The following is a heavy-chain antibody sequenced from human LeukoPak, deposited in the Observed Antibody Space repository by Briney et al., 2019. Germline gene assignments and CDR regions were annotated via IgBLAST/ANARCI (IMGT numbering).Heavy chain of an antibody. V-gene: IGHV1-3*01. Sequence: ASVKVSCKASGGTFSSYAISWVRQAPGQGLEWMGWINAGNGNTKYSQKFQGRVTITRDTSASTAYMELSSLRSEDTAVYYCARSSRPITMIVVAPGAWGQGTLVTVSS. D-gene: IGHD3-22*01. CDR2: INAGNGNT. CDR1: GGTFSSYA. J-gene: IGHJ4*02. CDR3: ARSSRPITMIVVAPGA.